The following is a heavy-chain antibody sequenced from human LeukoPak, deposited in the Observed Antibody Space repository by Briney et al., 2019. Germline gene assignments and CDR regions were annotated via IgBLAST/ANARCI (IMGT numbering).Heavy chain of an antibody. V-gene: IGHV3-74*01. D-gene: IGHD3-10*01. CDR2: IRSDGGTI. CDR3: ARETTASGNFFDS. CDR1: GFTFSNHW. Sequence: GGSLRLSCAASGFTFSNHWMYWVRQTPGKGLVWVSRIRSDGGTIDYADSVRGRFTISRDNAKNTLSLQMNSLRAEDTAVYYCARETTASGNFFDSWGQGTLVTVSS. J-gene: IGHJ4*02.